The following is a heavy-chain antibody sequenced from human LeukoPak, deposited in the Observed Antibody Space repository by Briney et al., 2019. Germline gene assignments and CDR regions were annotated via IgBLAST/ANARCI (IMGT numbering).Heavy chain of an antibody. CDR3: ARPGIAAAGIAFPFDY. CDR2: INWNGGST. D-gene: IGHD6-13*01. CDR1: GFTFDDYG. V-gene: IGHV3-20*04. Sequence: GGSLRLSCAASGFTFDDYGMSWVRQAPGKGLEWVSGINWNGGSTGYADSVKGRFTISRDNAKNSLYLQMNSLRAEDTAVYYCARPGIAAAGIAFPFDYWGQGTLVTVSS. J-gene: IGHJ4*02.